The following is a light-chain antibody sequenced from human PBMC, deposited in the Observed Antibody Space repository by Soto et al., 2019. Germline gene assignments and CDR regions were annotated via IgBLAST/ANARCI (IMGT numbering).Light chain of an antibody. CDR2: GAS. CDR3: QQTYSTPVT. CDR1: QRIESY. V-gene: IGKV1-39*01. Sequence: IQMTQSPSSLSESIGARVTITCRASQRIESYINWYHQKPGKAPKLLITGASSLQSGVPSRFSGSRSETDFTLTISGLQPADFGTYFCQQTYSTPVTFGQGTRLDMK. J-gene: IGKJ5*01.